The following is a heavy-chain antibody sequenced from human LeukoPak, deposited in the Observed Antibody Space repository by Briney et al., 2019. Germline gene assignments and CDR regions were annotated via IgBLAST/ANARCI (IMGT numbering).Heavy chain of an antibody. J-gene: IGHJ6*03. CDR3: ARAFSGSGSYYSEMLYYYYYMDV. CDR2: IYYSGNT. D-gene: IGHD3-10*01. V-gene: IGHV4-59*01. Sequence: SCKASGYTFTSYGISWVRQAPGKGLEWIGYIYYSGNTKYNPSLKSRVTISVDTSKNQISLKLNSVTAADTAVYYCARAFSGSGSYYSEMLYYYYYMDVWGKGTTVTISS. CDR1: GYTFTSYG.